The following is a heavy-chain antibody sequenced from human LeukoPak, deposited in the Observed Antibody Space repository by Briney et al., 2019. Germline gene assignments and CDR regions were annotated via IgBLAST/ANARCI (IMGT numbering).Heavy chain of an antibody. J-gene: IGHJ4*02. D-gene: IGHD6-13*01. CDR2: IYHSGST. CDR3: ARHRGPYSSSWYAVDY. CDR1: GYSISSGYY. V-gene: IGHV4-38-2*02. Sequence: PSETLSLTCTVSGYSISSGYYWGWIRQHPGKGLEWIGSIYHSGSTYYNPSLKSRVTISVDTSKNQFSLKLSSVTAADTAVYYCARHRGPYSSSWYAVDYWGQGTLVTVSS.